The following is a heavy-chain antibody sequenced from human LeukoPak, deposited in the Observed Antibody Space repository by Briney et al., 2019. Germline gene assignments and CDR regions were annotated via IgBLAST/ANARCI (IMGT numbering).Heavy chain of an antibody. V-gene: IGHV1-69*13. CDR3: ARTIAVAGTVHVYYYYMDV. CDR1: GGTFSSYA. J-gene: IGHJ6*03. Sequence: SVKVSCKASGGTFSSYAISWVRQAPGQGLEWMGGIIPILGTTNYAQKFQGRVTITADESTSTAYMELSSLRSDDTAVYYCARTIAVAGTVHVYYYYMDVWGKGTTVTISS. D-gene: IGHD6-19*01. CDR2: IIPILGTT.